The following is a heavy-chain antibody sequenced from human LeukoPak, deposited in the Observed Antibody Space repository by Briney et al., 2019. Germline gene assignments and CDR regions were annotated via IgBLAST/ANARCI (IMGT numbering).Heavy chain of an antibody. V-gene: IGHV3-23*01. CDR1: GFTFSTYG. J-gene: IGHJ4*02. Sequence: GGSLRLSCAASGFTFSTYGMTWVRQAPGKGLEWVSAISGSGGSTYYADSVKGRFTISRDNSKNTLYLQMNSLRAEDTALYYCAREGRGVPGAIAAVKGFDYWGQGTLVTVSS. CDR2: ISGSGGST. CDR3: AREGRGVPGAIAAVKGFDY. D-gene: IGHD6-13*01.